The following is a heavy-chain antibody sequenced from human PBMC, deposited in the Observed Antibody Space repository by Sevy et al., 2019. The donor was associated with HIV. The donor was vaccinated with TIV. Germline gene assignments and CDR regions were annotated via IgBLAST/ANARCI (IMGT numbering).Heavy chain of an antibody. D-gene: IGHD3-3*01. CDR1: GFTFSNYG. Sequence: GGSLRLSCAASGFTFSNYGMHWVRQAPGRGLEWVAVIWFDGSIKSYADSVKGRFTISRDSSKNTLYLQMNSLRVEDTALYYCAREKHPAGEWWFDPWGQGTLVTVSS. CDR3: AREKHPAGEWWFDP. J-gene: IGHJ5*02. V-gene: IGHV3-33*01. CDR2: IWFDGSIK.